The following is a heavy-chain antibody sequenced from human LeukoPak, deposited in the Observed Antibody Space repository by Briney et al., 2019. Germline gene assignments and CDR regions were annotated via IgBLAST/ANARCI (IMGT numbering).Heavy chain of an antibody. D-gene: IGHD3-10*01. CDR3: AKMGLLWFGELLSQRLYYFDY. CDR2: ISGSGGST. CDR1: GFTFSSYA. V-gene: IGHV3-23*01. Sequence: QPGGSLRLSCAASGFTFSSYAMSWVRQAPGKGLEWVSAISGSGGSTYYADSVKGRFTISRDNSKNTLYLQMNSLRAEDTAVYYCAKMGLLWFGELLSQRLYYFDYWGQGTLVTVSS. J-gene: IGHJ4*02.